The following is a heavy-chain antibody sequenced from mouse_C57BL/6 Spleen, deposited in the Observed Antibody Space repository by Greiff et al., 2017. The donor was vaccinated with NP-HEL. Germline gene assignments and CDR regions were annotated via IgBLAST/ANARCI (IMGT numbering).Heavy chain of an antibody. D-gene: IGHD1-1*01. V-gene: IGHV5-16*01. Sequence: EVKLMESEGGLVQPGSSMKLSCTASGFTFSDYYMAWVRQVPEKGLEWVANINYDGSSTYYLDSLKSRFIISRDNAKNILYLQMSSLKSEDTATYYCAREDGWFAYWGQGTLVTVAA. J-gene: IGHJ3*01. CDR1: GFTFSDYY. CDR2: INYDGSST. CDR3: AREDGWFAY.